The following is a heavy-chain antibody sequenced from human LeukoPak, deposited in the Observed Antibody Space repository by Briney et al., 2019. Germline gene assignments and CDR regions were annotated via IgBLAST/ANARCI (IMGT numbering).Heavy chain of an antibody. CDR2: INHSGST. Sequence: SETLSLTCAVYGGSFSGYYWSWIRQPPGKGLEWIGEINHSGSTNYNPSLKSRVTISVDTSKNQFSLKLSSATAADTAVYYCARGIVGATKRYYFDYWGQGTLVTVSS. CDR1: GGSFSGYY. V-gene: IGHV4-34*01. J-gene: IGHJ4*02. D-gene: IGHD1-26*01. CDR3: ARGIVGATKRYYFDY.